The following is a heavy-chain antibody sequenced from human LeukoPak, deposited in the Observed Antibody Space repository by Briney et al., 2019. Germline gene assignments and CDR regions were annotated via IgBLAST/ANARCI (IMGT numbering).Heavy chain of an antibody. J-gene: IGHJ5*02. Sequence: GGSLRLSCAASGFTFSSYWMSWVRQAPGKGLEWVASIKQDGSEKYYVDSVKGRFTISRDNAKDSLYLQMNSPRAEDTALYYCARAPGEGWFDPWGQGTLVTVSS. D-gene: IGHD4-17*01. CDR2: IKQDGSEK. CDR1: GFTFSSYW. V-gene: IGHV3-7*01. CDR3: ARAPGEGWFDP.